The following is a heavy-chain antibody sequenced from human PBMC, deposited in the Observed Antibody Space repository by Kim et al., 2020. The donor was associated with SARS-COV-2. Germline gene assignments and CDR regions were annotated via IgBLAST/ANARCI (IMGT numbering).Heavy chain of an antibody. Sequence: ASVKVSCKASGYTFTSSHIQWVRQAPGQGLEWMGIINPGGGSTIYAEKLQGRVTMTRETSTGTVYMQLSSLRSEDTALYDCARGTWGGGGWGYGSGQYNRFDPWGQGTLVTVSS. D-gene: IGHD3-10*01. J-gene: IGHJ5*02. CDR2: INPGGGST. CDR3: ARGTWGGGGWGYGSGQYNRFDP. V-gene: IGHV1-46*03. CDR1: GYTFTSSH.